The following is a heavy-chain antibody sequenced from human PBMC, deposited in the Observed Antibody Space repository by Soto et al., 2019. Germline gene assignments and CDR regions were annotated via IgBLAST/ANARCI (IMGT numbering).Heavy chain of an antibody. Sequence: PGGSLRLSCAASGFTFSDYSMHWVRQAPGKGLEWVSVITGSRGKTYYADSVKGRFTISRDNSKNTLYLQMNSLRAEDTAVYYCARAVTQYFDSWGQGSLVTVSS. J-gene: IGHJ4*02. V-gene: IGHV3-23*01. CDR3: ARAVTQYFDS. D-gene: IGHD4-4*01. CDR2: ITGSRGKT. CDR1: GFTFSDYS.